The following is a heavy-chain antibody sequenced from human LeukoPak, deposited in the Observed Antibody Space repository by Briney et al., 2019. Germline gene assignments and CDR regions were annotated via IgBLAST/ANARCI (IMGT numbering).Heavy chain of an antibody. D-gene: IGHD3-22*01. V-gene: IGHV3-23*01. J-gene: IGHJ3*02. CDR1: GFTFSSYA. Sequence: AGGSLRLSCAASGFTFSSYAMSWVRQAPGKGLEWVSAISGSGGSTHYADSVKGRFTISRDNSKNTLYLQMNSLRAEDTAVYYCAKTYYYDSSGHDAFDIWGQGTMVTVSS. CDR3: AKTYYYDSSGHDAFDI. CDR2: ISGSGGST.